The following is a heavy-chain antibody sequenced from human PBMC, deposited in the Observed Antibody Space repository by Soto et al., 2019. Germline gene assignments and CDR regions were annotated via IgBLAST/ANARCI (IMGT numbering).Heavy chain of an antibody. V-gene: IGHV4-31*03. Sequence: QVQLQESGPGLVKPSQTLSLTCTVSGGSISSGGYYWSWIRQHPGKGLEWIGYIYYSGSSYYNPSVKSRVTISVDTSKNQFSLKLSSVTAADTAVYYCARGYPVWGFDYWGQGTLVTVSS. D-gene: IGHD3-16*01. J-gene: IGHJ4*02. CDR1: GGSISSGGYY. CDR3: ARGYPVWGFDY. CDR2: IYYSGSS.